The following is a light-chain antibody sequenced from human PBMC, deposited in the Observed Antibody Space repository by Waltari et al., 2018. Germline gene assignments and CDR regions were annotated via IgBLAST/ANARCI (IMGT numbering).Light chain of an antibody. Sequence: QSALTQPASVSGSPGQSITISCTGTSSDVGGYNYVSWYQQHPGKAPKIMIYDFSNRPSGVSNRFSGSKSGNTASLTISGLQAEDEADYYCSSYTSSSTLVFGGGTKLTVL. CDR3: SSYTSSSTLV. J-gene: IGLJ2*01. V-gene: IGLV2-14*03. CDR1: SSDVGGYNY. CDR2: DFS.